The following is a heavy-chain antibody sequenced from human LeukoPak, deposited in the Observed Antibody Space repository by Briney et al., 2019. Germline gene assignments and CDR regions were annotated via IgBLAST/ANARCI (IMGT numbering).Heavy chain of an antibody. J-gene: IGHJ4*02. Sequence: GASVKVSCKTSGYTFTSYDINWLRQASGQGLEWMGWMNPNSGNTGYAQKFQGRFTMTWDTSITTAYMELSSLGSEDTAVYYCARDQRTTVNSPYYFDYWGQGTLVTVSS. CDR2: MNPNSGNT. D-gene: IGHD4-11*01. CDR1: GYTFTSYD. CDR3: ARDQRTTVNSPYYFDY. V-gene: IGHV1-8*01.